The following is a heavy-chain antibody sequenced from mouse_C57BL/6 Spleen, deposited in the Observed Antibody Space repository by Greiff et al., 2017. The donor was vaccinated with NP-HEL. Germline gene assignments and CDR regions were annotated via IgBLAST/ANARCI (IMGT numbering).Heavy chain of an antibody. J-gene: IGHJ2*01. CDR1: GFSFNTYA. CDR2: IRSKSNNYAT. D-gene: IGHD4-1*01. Sequence: EVMLVESGGGLVQPKGSLKLSCAASGFSFNTYAMNWVRQAPGKGLEWVARIRSKSNNYATYYADSVKDRFTISRDDSESMLYLQMNNLKTEDTAMYYCVRLRWDYFDYWGQGTTLTVSS. CDR3: VRLRWDYFDY. V-gene: IGHV10-1*01.